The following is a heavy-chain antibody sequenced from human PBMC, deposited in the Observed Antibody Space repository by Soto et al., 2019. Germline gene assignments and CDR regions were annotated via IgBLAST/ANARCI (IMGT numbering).Heavy chain of an antibody. Sequence: SETLSLTSAVSGDSINSSHWWNWVRQPPEKGLEWIGQISHSGSTTYNPSLTSRVTISVDKSKNHFSLKLTSVTAADTAVYYCAARHFWSRPWTDRRLDYWGQGTLVTVSS. V-gene: IGHV4-4*02. CDR1: GDSINSSHW. CDR3: AARHFWSRPWTDRRLDY. CDR2: ISHSGST. D-gene: IGHD3-3*02. J-gene: IGHJ4*02.